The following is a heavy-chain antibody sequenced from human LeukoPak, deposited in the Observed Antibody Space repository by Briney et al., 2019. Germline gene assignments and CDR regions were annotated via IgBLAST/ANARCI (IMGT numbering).Heavy chain of an antibody. Sequence: GGSLSLSCAVSGITHSNYGMSWVRLAPGRGLEWFVGLSGSGGGTNYAASVKGRFTIYRDNRKNTLYLQLNSLRAEDTAVYFCAKRGVVIRVILVGFHKEAYYFDSWGQGALVTVSS. CDR2: LSGSGGGT. CDR1: GITHSNYG. V-gene: IGHV3-23*01. CDR3: AKRGVVIRVILVGFHKEAYYFDS. D-gene: IGHD3-22*01. J-gene: IGHJ4*02.